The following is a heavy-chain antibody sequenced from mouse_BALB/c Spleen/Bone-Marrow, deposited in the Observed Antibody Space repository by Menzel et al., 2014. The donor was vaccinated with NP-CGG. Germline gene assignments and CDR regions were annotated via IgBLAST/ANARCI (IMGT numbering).Heavy chain of an antibody. J-gene: IGHJ4*01. CDR1: GYEFSSYW. D-gene: IGHD2-1*01. CDR3: ARVYYGNLDY. V-gene: IGHV1-80*01. CDR2: IYPGDGDT. Sequence: VKLVESGAELVRPGSSVKISCKASGYEFSSYWMNWVKRRPGQGLEWIGQIYPGDGDTNYNGKFKGKATLTADKSSSTAYMQVCSLTSEDSAVYFCARVYYGNLDYWGQGTSVTVSS.